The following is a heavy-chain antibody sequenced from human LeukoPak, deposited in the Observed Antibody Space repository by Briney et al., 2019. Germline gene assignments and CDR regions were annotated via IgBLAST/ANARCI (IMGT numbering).Heavy chain of an antibody. D-gene: IGHD3-10*01. CDR3: VRLRSGYGMDV. Sequence: SETLSLTCTVSGGSISSYYLSWIRQPPGKGLEWIGYIYYSGSTNYNPSLKSRVTISVDTSKNQFSLKLSSVTAADTAVYYCVRLRSGYGMDVWGQGTTVTVSS. CDR2: IYYSGST. CDR1: GGSISSYY. J-gene: IGHJ6*02. V-gene: IGHV4-59*01.